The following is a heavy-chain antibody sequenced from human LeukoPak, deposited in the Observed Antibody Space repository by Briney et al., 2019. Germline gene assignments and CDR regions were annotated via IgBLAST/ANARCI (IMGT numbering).Heavy chain of an antibody. Sequence: GGSLRLSCAASGFTFSSYGMSWVRQAPGKGLGWVSAISGSGGSTYYADSVKGRFTISRDNSKNTLYLQMNSLRAEDTALYYCAREESRDGYNSAGYYYMDVWGKGTTVTVSS. CDR1: GFTFSSYG. J-gene: IGHJ6*03. CDR2: ISGSGGST. CDR3: AREESRDGYNSAGYYYMDV. V-gene: IGHV3-23*01. D-gene: IGHD5-24*01.